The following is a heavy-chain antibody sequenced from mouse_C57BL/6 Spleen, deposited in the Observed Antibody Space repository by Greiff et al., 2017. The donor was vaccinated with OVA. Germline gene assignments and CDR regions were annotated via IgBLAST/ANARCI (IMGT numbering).Heavy chain of an antibody. CDR3: ARNYGSSPGYFDV. Sequence: EVHLVESGGGLVKPGGSLKLSCAASGFTFSDYGMHWVRQAPEKGLEWVAYISSGSSTIYYADTVKGRFTISRDNAKNTLFLQMTSLRSEDTAMYDCARNYGSSPGYFDVWGTGTTVTVSS. D-gene: IGHD1-1*01. CDR1: GFTFSDYG. CDR2: ISSGSSTI. J-gene: IGHJ1*03. V-gene: IGHV5-17*01.